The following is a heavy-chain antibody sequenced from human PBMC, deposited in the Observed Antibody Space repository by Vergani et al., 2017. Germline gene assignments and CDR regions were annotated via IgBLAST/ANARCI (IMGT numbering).Heavy chain of an antibody. Sequence: EVQLVESGGGLVQPGRSLRLSCAASGFTFDDYAMHWVRPAPGKGLEWVSGISWNSGSIGYADSVKGRFTISRDNAKNSLYLQMNSLRAEDTALYYCAKDRSGDYDFWSGALDYWGQGTLVTVSS. CDR1: GFTFDDYA. CDR2: ISWNSGSI. D-gene: IGHD3-3*01. J-gene: IGHJ4*02. CDR3: AKDRSGDYDFWSGALDY. V-gene: IGHV3-9*01.